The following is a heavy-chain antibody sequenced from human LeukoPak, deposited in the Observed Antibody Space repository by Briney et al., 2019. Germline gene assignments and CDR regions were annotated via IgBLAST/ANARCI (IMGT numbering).Heavy chain of an antibody. CDR2: IRYDGSNK. D-gene: IGHD4-23*01. Sequence: GGSLRLSCAASGFTFSSYGMHWVRQAPGKGLEWVAFIRYDGSNKYYADSVKGRFTISRDNSKNTLYLQMNSLRPEDTAVYYCAKDHPRATVVTPVWYFDLWGRGTLVAVSS. CDR1: GFTFSSYG. CDR3: AKDHPRATVVTPVWYFDL. V-gene: IGHV3-30*02. J-gene: IGHJ2*01.